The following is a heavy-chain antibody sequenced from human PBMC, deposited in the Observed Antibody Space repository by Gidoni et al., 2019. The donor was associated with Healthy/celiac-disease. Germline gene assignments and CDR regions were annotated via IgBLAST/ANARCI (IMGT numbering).Heavy chain of an antibody. CDR1: GFTFSSYG. V-gene: IGHV3-33*01. CDR3: ARGRIAAAGYYYYGMDV. Sequence: QVQLVASGGGVVQPGRSLRLSCAASGFTFSSYGMHWVRQAPGKGLEWVAVIWYDGSNKYYADSVKGRFTISRDNSKNTLYLQMNSLRAEDTAVYYCARGRIAAAGYYYYGMDVWGQGTTVTVSS. D-gene: IGHD6-13*01. CDR2: IWYDGSNK. J-gene: IGHJ6*02.